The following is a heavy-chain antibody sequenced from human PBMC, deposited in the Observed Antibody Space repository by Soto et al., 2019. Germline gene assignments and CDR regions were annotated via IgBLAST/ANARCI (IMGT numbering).Heavy chain of an antibody. CDR3: ARGQCSSTSCYLNYYYYMDV. J-gene: IGHJ6*03. Sequence: SETLSLTCAVYVGTFSGYYWSWIRQPPGKGLEWIGEINHSGSTNYNPSLKSRVTISVDTSKNQFSLKLSSVTAADTAVYYCARGQCSSTSCYLNYYYYMDVWGKGTTVTVSS. CDR2: INHSGST. CDR1: VGTFSGYY. V-gene: IGHV4-34*01. D-gene: IGHD2-2*01.